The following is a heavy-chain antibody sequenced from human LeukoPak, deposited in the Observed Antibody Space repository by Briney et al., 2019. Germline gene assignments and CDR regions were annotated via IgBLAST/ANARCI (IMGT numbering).Heavy chain of an antibody. CDR3: ARQVYYHNRPAYDY. CDR2: IYYTGTT. J-gene: IGHJ4*02. D-gene: IGHD1-14*01. Sequence: PSETLSLTCTVPDGSISGYHWRWIGQPPGKGLEWIGYIYYTGTTNYNPSLERRVTMSVDTSKNQFSLKLTSVTAAFTAVYYCARQVYYHNRPAYDYWGQGTLVTVSS. CDR1: DGSISGYH. V-gene: IGHV4-59*08.